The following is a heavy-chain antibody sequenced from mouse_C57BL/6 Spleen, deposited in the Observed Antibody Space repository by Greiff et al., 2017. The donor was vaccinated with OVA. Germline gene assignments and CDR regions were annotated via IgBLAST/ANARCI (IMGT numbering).Heavy chain of an antibody. J-gene: IGHJ4*01. V-gene: IGHV5-9*01. Sequence: EVQVVESGGGLVKPGGSLKLSCAASGFTFSSYTMSWVRQTPEKRLEWVATISGGGGNTYYPDSVKGRFTISRDNAKNTLYLQMSSLRSEDTALYYCARKLPDYSAMDYWGQGTSVTVSS. D-gene: IGHD5-5*01. CDR1: GFTFSSYT. CDR3: ARKLPDYSAMDY. CDR2: ISGGGGNT.